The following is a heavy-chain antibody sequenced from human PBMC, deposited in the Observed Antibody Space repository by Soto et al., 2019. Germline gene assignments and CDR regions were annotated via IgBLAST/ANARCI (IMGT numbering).Heavy chain of an antibody. D-gene: IGHD4-17*01. Sequence: GGSLRLSCAASGFTLSSYWMNWVRLAPGKGLEWVANIKQDGSQKNYVDPVKGQFTISRDNAKNSLYLQMSSQRAEDTAVYYCMTSVTTHDYWGQGTLVTVSS. V-gene: IGHV3-7*01. J-gene: IGHJ4*02. CDR2: IKQDGSQK. CDR3: MTSVTTHDY. CDR1: GFTLSSYW.